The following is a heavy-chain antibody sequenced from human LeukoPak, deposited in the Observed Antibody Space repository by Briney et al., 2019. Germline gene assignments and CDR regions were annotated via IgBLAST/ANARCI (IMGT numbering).Heavy chain of an antibody. CDR3: ARAYYDSSGLRGAFDI. J-gene: IGHJ3*02. CDR1: GFTFSSYE. Sequence: PGGSLRLSCAASGFTFSSYEMNWVRQAPGKGLEWVSYISSSGSTIYYADSVKGRFTISRDNAKNSLYLQMNSLRAEDTAVYYCARAYYDSSGLRGAFDIWGQGTMVTVSS. V-gene: IGHV3-48*03. D-gene: IGHD3-22*01. CDR2: ISSSGSTI.